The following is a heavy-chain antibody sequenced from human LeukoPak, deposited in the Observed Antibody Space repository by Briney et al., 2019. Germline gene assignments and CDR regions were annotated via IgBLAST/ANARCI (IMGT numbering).Heavy chain of an antibody. CDR2: ISGSGGST. CDR3: AKAATGWFGESDY. V-gene: IGHV3-23*01. J-gene: IGHJ4*02. CDR1: GFTFSSYA. D-gene: IGHD3-10*01. Sequence: GGSLRLSCAASGFTFSSYAMSWVRQAPGQGLEWVSAISGSGGSTYYADSVKGRFTISRDNAKNTLYLQMNSLRAEDTAVYYCAKAATGWFGESDYWGQGTLVTVSS.